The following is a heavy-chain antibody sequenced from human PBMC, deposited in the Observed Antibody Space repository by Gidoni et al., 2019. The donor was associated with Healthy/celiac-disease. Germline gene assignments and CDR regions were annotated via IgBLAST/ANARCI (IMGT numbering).Heavy chain of an antibody. J-gene: IGHJ4*02. CDR2: ISYDGSNK. Sequence: QVQLVESGGGVVQPGRSLRLSCAASGFPFSSYAMHWVRPAPGKGLEWVAVISYDGSNKYYADSVKGRFTISRDNSKNTLYLQMNSLRAEDTAVYYCAREASHDYGDYVDYWGQGTLVTVSS. V-gene: IGHV3-30-3*01. CDR1: GFPFSSYA. CDR3: AREASHDYGDYVDY. D-gene: IGHD4-17*01.